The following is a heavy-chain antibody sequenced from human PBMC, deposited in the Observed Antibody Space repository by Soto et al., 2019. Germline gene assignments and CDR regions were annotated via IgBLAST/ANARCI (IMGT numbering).Heavy chain of an antibody. J-gene: IGHJ3*01. D-gene: IGHD3-10*01. Sequence: QVQLVESGGGEVQPGRSLRLSCAASGFTFSAYAMHWVRQAPGKGLEWVAVISYDGTNNYYADSVKGRFTISRDNSKNTLFLQMNSLRSEDTAVYYCATITVVRGVTYDAFDFWGQGTMVTVSS. CDR3: ATITVVRGVTYDAFDF. CDR2: ISYDGTNN. V-gene: IGHV3-30-3*01. CDR1: GFTFSAYA.